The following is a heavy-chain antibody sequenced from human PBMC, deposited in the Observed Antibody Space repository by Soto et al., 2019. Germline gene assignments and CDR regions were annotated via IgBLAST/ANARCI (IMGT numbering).Heavy chain of an antibody. Sequence: GGSLRLSCSASGFTFSSYAMHWVRQAPGKGLECVSAISSNGGGIYYADSVKGRFTISRDNSKNTLYLQMSSLRAEDTAVYYCVKDPDFWSGYYIAYYYGMDVWGQGTTVTVSS. CDR1: GFTFSSYA. CDR3: VKDPDFWSGYYIAYYYGMDV. CDR2: ISSNGGGI. J-gene: IGHJ6*02. V-gene: IGHV3-64D*06. D-gene: IGHD3-3*01.